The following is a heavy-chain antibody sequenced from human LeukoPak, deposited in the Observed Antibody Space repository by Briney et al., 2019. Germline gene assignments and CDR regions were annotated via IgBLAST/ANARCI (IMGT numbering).Heavy chain of an antibody. V-gene: IGHV3-23*01. Sequence: GGSLRLSCAASGFILSNHAMSWVRPAPGKGLQWIAVSSGSGRTIEYEDSVKGRFTISRDNSKNTLSLQMNSLRVEDTAIYYCTKNVMVKRYIDYWGQGTVVTVSS. J-gene: IGHJ4*02. CDR1: GFILSNHA. CDR2: SSGSGRTI. D-gene: IGHD5-18*01. CDR3: TKNVMVKRYIDY.